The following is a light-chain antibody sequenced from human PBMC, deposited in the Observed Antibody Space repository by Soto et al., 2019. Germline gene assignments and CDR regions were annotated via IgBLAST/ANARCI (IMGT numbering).Light chain of an antibody. CDR1: SSDVGGYNY. V-gene: IGLV2-14*03. Sequence: CVLTQPASVSGAAGEGITISCTGTSSDVGGYNYVSWYQHHPGKAPKLLIYDVSNRPSGISNRFSGSKSDNTASLTISGLQPEDEADYYCSSYTTSNTRQIVFGTGTKVTVL. CDR3: SSYTTSNTRQIV. CDR2: DVS. J-gene: IGLJ1*01.